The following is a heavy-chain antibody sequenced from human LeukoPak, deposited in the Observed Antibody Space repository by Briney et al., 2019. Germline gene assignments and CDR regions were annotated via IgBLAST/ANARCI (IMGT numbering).Heavy chain of an antibody. V-gene: IGHV4-59*11. J-gene: IGHJ3*02. CDR2: DTYSTSV. CDR3: ARRLRLGDIHVDAYDM. D-gene: IGHD3-10*01. CDR1: GGSISSHN. Sequence: SETLSRTCTVGGGSISSHNWGWIRQPPGKGLEWLGHDTYSTSVNQDPSLKSRVSISKDTSKNHVSLKLTSVTAADTAVYYCARRLRLGDIHVDAYDMWGQGTMVSVSS.